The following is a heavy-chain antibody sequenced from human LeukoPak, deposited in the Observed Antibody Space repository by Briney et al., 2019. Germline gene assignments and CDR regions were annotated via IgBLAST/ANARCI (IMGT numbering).Heavy chain of an antibody. CDR1: GFTFSSYA. V-gene: IGHV3-30-3*01. D-gene: IGHD1-26*01. J-gene: IGHJ5*02. CDR3: ARDRWAPTP. Sequence: GGSLRLSCAASGFTFSSYAMSWVRQAPGKGLEWVAVISYDGSNKYYADSVKGRFTISRDNSKNTLYLQMNSLRAEDTAVYYCARDRWAPTPWGQGTLVTVSS. CDR2: ISYDGSNK.